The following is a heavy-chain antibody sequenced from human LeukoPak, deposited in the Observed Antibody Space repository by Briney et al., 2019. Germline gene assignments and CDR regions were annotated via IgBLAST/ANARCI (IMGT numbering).Heavy chain of an antibody. CDR2: ISSSGSTI. D-gene: IGHD5-18*01. CDR1: GFTFSSYE. Sequence: PGGSLRLSCAASGFTFSSYEMNWVRQAPGKGLEWVSYISSSGSTIYYADSVKGRFTISRDNAKNSLYLQMNSLRAEDTAVYYCARDSNPTAMAYYYYYGMDVWGKGPRSPSPQ. CDR3: ARDSNPTAMAYYYYYGMDV. J-gene: IGHJ6*04. V-gene: IGHV3-48*03.